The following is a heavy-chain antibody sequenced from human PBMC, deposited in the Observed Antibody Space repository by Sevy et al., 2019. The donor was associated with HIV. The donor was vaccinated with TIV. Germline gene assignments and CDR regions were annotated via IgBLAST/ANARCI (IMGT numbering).Heavy chain of an antibody. D-gene: IGHD6-25*01. CDR3: ARDSAPQRNRESMNWYFDL. V-gene: IGHV3-21*06. CDR1: GFIFSSYS. J-gene: IGHJ2*01. CDR2: ITSSSGYI. Sequence: GGSLRLSCAASGFIFSSYSMAWVRQAPGKGLEWVSSITSSSGYIYHRDSVKGRLTISRDNAKNSLYLQMNSLRVEDTAVYYCARDSAPQRNRESMNWYFDLWGRGTLVTVSS.